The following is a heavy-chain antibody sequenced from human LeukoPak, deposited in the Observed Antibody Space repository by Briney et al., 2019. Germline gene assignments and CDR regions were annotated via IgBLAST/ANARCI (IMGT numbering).Heavy chain of an antibody. V-gene: IGHV3-9*01. CDR1: GFTFDDYA. Sequence: SLRLSCAASGFTFDDYAMHWVRQAPGKGLEWVSGISWNSGSIGYADSVKGRFTISRDNAKNSLYLQMNSLRVEDTALYYCAKGGVGHSYGLYYYYYMDVWGKGTTVTVSS. CDR3: AKGGVGHSYGLYYYYYMDV. J-gene: IGHJ6*03. D-gene: IGHD5-18*01. CDR2: ISWNSGSI.